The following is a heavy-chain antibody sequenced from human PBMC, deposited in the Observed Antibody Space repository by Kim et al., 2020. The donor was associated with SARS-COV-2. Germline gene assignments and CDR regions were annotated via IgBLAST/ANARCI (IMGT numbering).Heavy chain of an antibody. CDR1: GGSISSYY. V-gene: IGHV4-59*13. D-gene: IGHD3-10*01. CDR3: ARNGPSGGYYGSWSYPYWYFDL. J-gene: IGHJ2*01. Sequence: SETLSLTCTVSGGSISSYYWSWIRQPPGKGLEWIGYIYYSGSTNYNPSLKSRVTISVDTSKNQFSLKLSSVTAADTAVYYCARNGPSGGYYGSWSYPYWYFDLWGRGTLVTVSS. CDR2: IYYSGST.